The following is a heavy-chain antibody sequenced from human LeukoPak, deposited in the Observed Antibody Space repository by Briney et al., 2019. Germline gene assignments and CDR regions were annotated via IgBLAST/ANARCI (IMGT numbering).Heavy chain of an antibody. CDR3: ARIPNTAMVN. CDR2: IYHSGST. CDR1: GGSISSSNW. J-gene: IGHJ4*02. Sequence: PSETLSLTCAVSGGSISSSNWWSWVRQPPGKGLEWIGEIYHSGSTNYNPSLKSRVTTSVDKSKNQFSLKLSSVTAADTAVYHCARIPNTAMVNWGQGTLVTVSS. D-gene: IGHD5-18*01. V-gene: IGHV4-4*02.